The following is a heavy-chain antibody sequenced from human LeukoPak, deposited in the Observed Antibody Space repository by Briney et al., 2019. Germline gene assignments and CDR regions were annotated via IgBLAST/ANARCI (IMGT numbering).Heavy chain of an antibody. CDR2: SDYSGST. D-gene: IGHD3-10*01. Sequence: SETLSLTCTVSGGSISSGGYYWSWLRQHPARGLEWIGYSDYSGSTYYNPSLKSRVTISVDTSKNQFSLKLSFVTAADTAVYYCARDGYYGSGKFDHWGQGTLVTVSS. CDR3: ARDGYYGSGKFDH. J-gene: IGHJ5*02. V-gene: IGHV4-31*03. CDR1: GGSISSGGYY.